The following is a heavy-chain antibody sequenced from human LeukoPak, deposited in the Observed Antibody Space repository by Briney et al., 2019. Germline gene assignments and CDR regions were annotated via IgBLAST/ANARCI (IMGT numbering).Heavy chain of an antibody. CDR1: GYSFTTYW. Sequence: PGESLKISCKGSGYSFTTYWIGWVRQMPGKGLEWMGIIYPGDSDTRYSPSFQGQVTISADKSINTAYLQWSSLKASDTAIYYCARTYGSGTYYNRVGAFDIWGQGTMVTVSS. CDR3: ARTYGSGTYYNRVGAFDI. V-gene: IGHV5-51*01. D-gene: IGHD3-10*01. J-gene: IGHJ3*02. CDR2: IYPGDSDT.